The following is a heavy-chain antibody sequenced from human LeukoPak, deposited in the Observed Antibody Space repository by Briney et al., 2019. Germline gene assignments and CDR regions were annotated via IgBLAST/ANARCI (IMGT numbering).Heavy chain of an antibody. J-gene: IGHJ6*02. CDR2: ISSSGSGGNT. CDR3: ANLSPAYCTNGVCRNYYYYGMDV. D-gene: IGHD2-8*01. Sequence: PGGSLRLSCAASGVTLSSYAMSWARQAPGKGLEWVSGISSSGSGGNTYYADSVKGRFTISRDSSKNTLFLHMNTLRAEDTAIYYCANLSPAYCTNGVCRNYYYYGMDVWGQGTTVTVSS. V-gene: IGHV3-23*01. CDR1: GVTLSSYA.